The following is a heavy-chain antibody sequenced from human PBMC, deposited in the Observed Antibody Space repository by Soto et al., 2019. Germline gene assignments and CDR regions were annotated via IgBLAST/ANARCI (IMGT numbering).Heavy chain of an antibody. Sequence: SETLSLTCTVSGGSISSGGYYWSWIRQHPGKGLEWIGYIYYSGSTYYNPSLKSRVTISVDTSKNQFSLKLSSVTAADTAVYYCARRAKRSGHNDPWGQGTLVTVSS. D-gene: IGHD3-3*01. CDR3: ARRAKRSGHNDP. CDR2: IYYSGST. V-gene: IGHV4-31*03. CDR1: GGSISSGGYY. J-gene: IGHJ5*02.